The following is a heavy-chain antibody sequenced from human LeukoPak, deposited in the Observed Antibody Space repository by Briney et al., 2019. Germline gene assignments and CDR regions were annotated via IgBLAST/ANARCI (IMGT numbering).Heavy chain of an antibody. V-gene: IGHV3-53*01. J-gene: IGHJ6*02. CDR2: IYSGGST. CDR3: ARADYGDYGGYYGMDV. CDR1: GFTVSSNY. Sequence: GGSLRLPCAASGFTVSSNYMSWVRQAPGKGLEWVSVIYSGGSTYYADSAKGRFTISRDNSKNTLYLQMNSLRAEDTAVYYCARADYGDYGGYYGMDVWGQGTTVTVSS. D-gene: IGHD4-17*01.